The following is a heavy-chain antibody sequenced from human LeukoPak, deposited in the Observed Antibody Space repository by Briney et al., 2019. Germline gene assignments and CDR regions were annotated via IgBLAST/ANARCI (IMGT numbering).Heavy chain of an antibody. CDR1: GGTFSSYA. V-gene: IGHV1-69*13. CDR3: ARERIVTYYYDRSGYLPGYFDY. J-gene: IGHJ4*02. Sequence: ASVKVSCKASGGTFSSYAISWVRQAPGQGLEWMGGIIPIFGTANYAQKFQGRVTITADESTSTAYMELSSLRSEDTAVYYCARERIVTYYYDRSGYLPGYFDYWGQGTLVTVSS. CDR2: IIPIFGTA. D-gene: IGHD3-22*01.